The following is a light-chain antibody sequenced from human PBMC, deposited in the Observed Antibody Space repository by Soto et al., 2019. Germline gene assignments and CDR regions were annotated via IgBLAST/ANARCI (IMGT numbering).Light chain of an antibody. CDR1: NSNIGSNT. Sequence: QSVLTQPPSASGTPGQRVTISCSGSNSNIGSNTVNWYQQLPGTAPKLLIYGNDQRPSGVPDRFSGSKSGTSASLAISGLQSEDEADYYCAAWDDSLNGVVFGGGTKLTVL. J-gene: IGLJ2*01. CDR2: GND. V-gene: IGLV1-44*01. CDR3: AAWDDSLNGVV.